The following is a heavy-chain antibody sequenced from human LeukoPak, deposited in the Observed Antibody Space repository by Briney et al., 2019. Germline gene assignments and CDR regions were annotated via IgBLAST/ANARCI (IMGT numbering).Heavy chain of an antibody. Sequence: GGSLRLSXAASGFTFDDYATHWVRQAPGKGLEWVSLISGDGGSTYYADSVKGRFTISRDNSKNSLYLQMNSLRTEDTALYYCAKGEDYYDSSIFDYWGQGTLVTVSS. D-gene: IGHD3-22*01. CDR2: ISGDGGST. V-gene: IGHV3-43*02. CDR3: AKGEDYYDSSIFDY. CDR1: GFTFDDYA. J-gene: IGHJ4*02.